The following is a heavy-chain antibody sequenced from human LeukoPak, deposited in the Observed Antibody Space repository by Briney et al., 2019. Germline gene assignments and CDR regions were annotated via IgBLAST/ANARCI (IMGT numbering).Heavy chain of an antibody. CDR3: AKDCRTDDYVGFDY. CDR1: GFTFDDYA. Sequence: PGRCLRLSRAASGFTFDDYAMHWVRQAPGKGLEWVSGISWNSGSIGYADSVKGRFTISRDNAKNSLYLQMNSLRAEDTALYYCAKDCRTDDYVGFDYWRQGTLVTVSS. J-gene: IGHJ4*02. CDR2: ISWNSGSI. V-gene: IGHV3-9*01. D-gene: IGHD4-23*01.